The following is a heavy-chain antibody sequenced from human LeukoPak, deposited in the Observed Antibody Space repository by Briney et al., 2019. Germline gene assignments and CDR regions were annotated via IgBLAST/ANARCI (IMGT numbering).Heavy chain of an antibody. CDR3: ARAKTYYYGSGRYTIDWFDP. V-gene: IGHV4-30-4*01. D-gene: IGHD3-10*01. CDR2: IYYSGST. J-gene: IGHJ5*02. Sequence: SQTLSLTCTVSGSSISSGDYYWSWVRQPPGKGLEWIGYIYYSGSTYYSPSLKSRVTISVDTSKNQFSLKLSSVTAADTAVYYCARAKTYYYGSGRYTIDWFDPWGQGTLVTVSS. CDR1: GSSISSGDYY.